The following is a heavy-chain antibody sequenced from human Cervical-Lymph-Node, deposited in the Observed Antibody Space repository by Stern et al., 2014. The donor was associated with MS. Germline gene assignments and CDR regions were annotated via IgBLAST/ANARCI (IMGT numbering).Heavy chain of an antibody. J-gene: IGHJ6*02. Sequence: QVQLQESGPGLVKPSQTLSLICTVSGGSISSGDYYWSWVRQHPGKGLEWVGYINHSGRTYRNPSLQSRVTISVDTSKNQLSLKLSSVTAADTAVYFCTRVLGGYDTYYFYALDVWGPGTTVTVSS. V-gene: IGHV4-31*03. D-gene: IGHD5-12*01. CDR2: INHSGRT. CDR1: GGSISSGDYY. CDR3: TRVLGGYDTYYFYALDV.